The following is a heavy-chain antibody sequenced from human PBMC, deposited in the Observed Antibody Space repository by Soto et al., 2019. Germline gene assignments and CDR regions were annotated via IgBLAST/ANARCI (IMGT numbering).Heavy chain of an antibody. J-gene: IGHJ6*02. V-gene: IGHV1-69*01. D-gene: IGHD1-1*01. Sequence: QVQLVQSGAEVKKPGTSVKISCKVSGGTFSSYAISWVRQAPGQGLEWLGEIIYIFGTAMYAQKFQGRVTIIADESARTAYMELSSLRSDETAVYYCARGGKERFRGSGMDVWGQGTTVTVSS. CDR3: ARGGKERFRGSGMDV. CDR2: IIYIFGTA. CDR1: GGTFSSYA.